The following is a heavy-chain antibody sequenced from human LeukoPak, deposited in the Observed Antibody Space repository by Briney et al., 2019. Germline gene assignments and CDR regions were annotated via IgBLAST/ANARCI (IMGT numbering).Heavy chain of an antibody. J-gene: IGHJ4*02. CDR3: ARHQPSSSSIDY. CDR1: GGSMTYYY. Sequence: ASETLSLTCTVSGGSMTYYYWTWIRQPPGKGLEWIGYIYYSGNTNYNPSLKSRVTISVDTSKNQFSLMLGSVTAADTAVFYCARHQPSSSSIDYWGQGTLVTVSS. V-gene: IGHV4-59*08. CDR2: IYYSGNT. D-gene: IGHD6-6*01.